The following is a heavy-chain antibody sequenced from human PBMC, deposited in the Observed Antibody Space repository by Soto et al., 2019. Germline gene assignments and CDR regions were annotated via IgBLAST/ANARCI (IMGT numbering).Heavy chain of an antibody. V-gene: IGHV4-34*01. CDR1: GGSFSGYQ. D-gene: IGHD3-10*01. CDR3: ARGLILWFGELSRRGGYYCHMDV. Sequence: QVQLQQWGAGLLKPSETLSLTCAVYGGSFSGYQWSWIRQTPGKGLEWIGEINDSGNITYNPSLRSRVTILLDTAKKHISLKLSSVTAAETAVYFCARGLILWFGELSRRGGYYCHMDVWGKWTTVTVSS. CDR2: INDSGNI. J-gene: IGHJ6*03.